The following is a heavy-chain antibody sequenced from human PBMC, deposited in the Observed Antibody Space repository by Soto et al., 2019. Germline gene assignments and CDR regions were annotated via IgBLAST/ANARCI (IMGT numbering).Heavy chain of an antibody. CDR3: ATATIFGVANSGYFQH. D-gene: IGHD3-3*01. V-gene: IGHV1-24*01. CDR2: FDPEDGET. CDR1: GYTLTELS. Sequence: ASVKVSCKVSGYTLTELSMHWVRQAPGKGLEWMGGFDPEDGETIYAQKFQGRVTMTEDTSTDTAYMELSSLRSEDTAVYYCATATIFGVANSGYFQHWGQGTLVTAPQ. J-gene: IGHJ1*01.